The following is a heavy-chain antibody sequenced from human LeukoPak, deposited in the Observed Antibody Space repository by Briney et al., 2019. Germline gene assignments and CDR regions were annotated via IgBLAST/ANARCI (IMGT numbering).Heavy chain of an antibody. J-gene: IGHJ4*02. Sequence: ASVKVSCKASGYTLTSYGINWMRQAPGQGLEWMGWISTQSGNTNYAQKVQGRLTLTTDRSTNTAYMELRSLRSDDTAVYYCARAGGRKVEFDYWGQGTLVTVSS. CDR2: ISTQSGNT. V-gene: IGHV1-18*01. D-gene: IGHD2-15*01. CDR1: GYTLTSYG. CDR3: ARAGGRKVEFDY.